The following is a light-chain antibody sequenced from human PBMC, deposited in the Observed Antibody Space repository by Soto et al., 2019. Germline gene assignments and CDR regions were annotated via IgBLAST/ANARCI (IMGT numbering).Light chain of an antibody. CDR3: QQYDNLFT. J-gene: IGKJ3*01. V-gene: IGKV1-33*01. CDR2: DTS. Sequence: DIQMTQSPSSLSASVGDRVTITCQASQDISNYLNWYQQKPGKAPKLLISDTSNLKRGVPSRFTGSGSGTDFTFTSNSLQPEDIATYYCQQYDNLFTFGPGTKVEIK. CDR1: QDISNY.